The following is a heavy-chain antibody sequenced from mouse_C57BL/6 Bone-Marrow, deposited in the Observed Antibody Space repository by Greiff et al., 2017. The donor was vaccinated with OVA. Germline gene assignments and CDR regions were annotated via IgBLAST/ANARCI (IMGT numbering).Heavy chain of an antibody. J-gene: IGHJ2*01. CDR2: ISNGGGST. CDR1: GFTFSDYY. D-gene: IGHD1-1*01. V-gene: IGHV5-12*01. CDR3: ARQVDITPGYFDY. Sequence: EVQVVESGGGLVQPGGSLKLSCAASGFTFSDYYMYWVRQTPEKRLEWVAYISNGGGSTYYPDTVKGRFTISRDNAKNTLYLQMSRLKSEDTAMYYCARQVDITPGYFDYWGQGTTLTVSS.